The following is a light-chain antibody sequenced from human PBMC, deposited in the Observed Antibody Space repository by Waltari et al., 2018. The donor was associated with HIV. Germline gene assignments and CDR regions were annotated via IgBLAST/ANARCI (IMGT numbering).Light chain of an antibody. Sequence: QSMLTQPPSASGTPGQSVSISCSGSSSNIGSNTVNCYQYLPGTAPQLLICANNQRPSGVPDRFSGSKSATSASLAITGVKSEDEADYYCASWDDNLNGWVFGGGTKLTVL. J-gene: IGLJ3*02. CDR3: ASWDDNLNGWV. CDR2: ANN. CDR1: SSNIGSNT. V-gene: IGLV1-44*01.